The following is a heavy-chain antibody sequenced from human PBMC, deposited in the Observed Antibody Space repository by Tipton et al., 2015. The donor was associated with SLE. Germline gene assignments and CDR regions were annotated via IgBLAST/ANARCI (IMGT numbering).Heavy chain of an antibody. Sequence: LSLTCATSGFNFNIYEMSWVRQAPGKGLEWISYISSGSGTMYYADSVKGRFTISRDNAKNSLYLQMNSLRAEDTAVYYCARVRWKDYYFDYWGQGTLVTVSS. D-gene: IGHD1-1*01. CDR1: GFNFNIYE. J-gene: IGHJ4*02. CDR3: ARVRWKDYYFDY. V-gene: IGHV3-48*03. CDR2: ISSGSGTM.